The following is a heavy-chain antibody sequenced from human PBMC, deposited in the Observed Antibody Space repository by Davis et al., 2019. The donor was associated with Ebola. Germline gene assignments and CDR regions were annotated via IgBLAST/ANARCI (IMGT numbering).Heavy chain of an antibody. CDR2: IYYSGST. D-gene: IGHD1-20*01. V-gene: IGHV4-59*01. Sequence: PSETLSLTCTVSGGSISSYYWSWIRQPPGKGLEWIGYIYYSGSTNYNPSLKSRVTISVDTSKNQFSLKLSSVTAADTAVYYCARVGSITGTSSYQYYFDYWGQGTLVTVSS. CDR3: ARVGSITGTSSYQYYFDY. J-gene: IGHJ4*02. CDR1: GGSISSYY.